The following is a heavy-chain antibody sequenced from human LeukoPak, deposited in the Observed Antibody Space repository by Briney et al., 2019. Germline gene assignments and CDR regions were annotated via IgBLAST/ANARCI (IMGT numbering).Heavy chain of an antibody. V-gene: IGHV1-46*01. D-gene: IGHD2-15*01. J-gene: IGHJ4*02. CDR2: INPSGGST. CDR1: GYTFTSYY. Sequence: GASVKVSCKASGYTFTSYYMHWVRQAPGQGLEWMGIINPSGGSTSYAQKFQGRVTMTRDTSTSTVYIELSSLRSEDTAVYYCARDLGIVVVVAATPGVDYWGQGTLVTVSS. CDR3: ARDLGIVVVVAATPGVDY.